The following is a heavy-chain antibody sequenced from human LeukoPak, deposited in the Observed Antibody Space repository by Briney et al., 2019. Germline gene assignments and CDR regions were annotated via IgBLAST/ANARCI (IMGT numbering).Heavy chain of an antibody. J-gene: IGHJ5*02. CDR1: GYTFTSYY. CDR3: ARDNSVGDNAWWFDP. CDR2: INPTGGST. Sequence: ASVKVSCKASGYTFTSYYMHWVRQAPGQGLEWMGLINPTGGSTGYAQKFQGRVTMARDMSTSTDYMELSSLRSEDTAIYYCARDNSVGDNAWWFDPWGQGTLVTVSS. D-gene: IGHD1-26*01. V-gene: IGHV1-46*01.